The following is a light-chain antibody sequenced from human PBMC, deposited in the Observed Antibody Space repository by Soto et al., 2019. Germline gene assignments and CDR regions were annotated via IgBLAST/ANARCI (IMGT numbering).Light chain of an antibody. CDR2: KAS. CDR1: QSISSW. CDR3: QQYNSYSTT. V-gene: IGKV1-5*03. J-gene: IGKJ2*01. Sequence: DIQMTQSPSTLSASVGDRVTITCRASQSISSWLAWYQQKPGKAPKLLIYKASSLESGVPSRFSGSGSGTEFTLTISSLQPDDFATYSCQQYNSYSTTFGQGTKLEIK.